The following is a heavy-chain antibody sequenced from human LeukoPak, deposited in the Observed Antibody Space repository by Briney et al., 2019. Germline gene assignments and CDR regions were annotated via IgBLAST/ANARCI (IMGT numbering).Heavy chain of an antibody. J-gene: IGHJ4*02. CDR1: GFAFASYA. D-gene: IGHD3-22*01. CDR2: ISDSGGTT. V-gene: IGHV3-23*01. CDR3: AKRDSSGYSHYFDY. Sequence: QSAWSLRLSCATSGFAFASYAMNWVRQGQGRGLEWVSGISDSGGTTYYADSVKGRFTISRDNSKNTLYLQMNSLRAEDTAVYYCAKRDSSGYSHYFDYWGQGTLVTVSS.